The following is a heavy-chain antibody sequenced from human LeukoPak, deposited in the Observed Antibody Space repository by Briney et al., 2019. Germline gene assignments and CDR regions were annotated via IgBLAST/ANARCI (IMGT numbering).Heavy chain of an antibody. D-gene: IGHD3-22*01. J-gene: IGHJ6*03. CDR2: IYYSGST. CDR1: GGSISSSSYY. Sequence: SETLSLTCTVSGGSISSSSYYWGWIRQPPGKGLEWIGSIYYSGSTYYNPSLKSRVTISVDTSKNQFSLKLSSVTAADTAVYYCARRPEVVANYYYYYYMDVWGKGTTVTVSS. V-gene: IGHV4-39*01. CDR3: ARRPEVVANYYYYYYMDV.